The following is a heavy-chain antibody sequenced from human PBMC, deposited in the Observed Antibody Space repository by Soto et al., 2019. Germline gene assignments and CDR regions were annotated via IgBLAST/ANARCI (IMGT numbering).Heavy chain of an antibody. D-gene: IGHD3-22*01. CDR3: ARDRLRGYDSSGFYS. V-gene: IGHV1-18*01. J-gene: IGHJ4*02. Sequence: GASVKDSCKASGYTFTSYAIDWVRQAPGQGLEWMGWINPSDGNRNFAQKFEDRVTMTTATSTNTVFLELRSLKSDDTAIYYCARDRLRGYDSSGFYSWGQGTMVTVSS. CDR1: GYTFTSYA. CDR2: INPSDGNR.